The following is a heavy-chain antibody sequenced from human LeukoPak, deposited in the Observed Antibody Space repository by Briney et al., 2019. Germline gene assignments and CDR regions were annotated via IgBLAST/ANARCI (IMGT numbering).Heavy chain of an antibody. CDR1: GGSISSRHYY. D-gene: IGHD1-26*01. Sequence: SSETLSLTCTVSGGSISSRHYYWGWIRQPPGKGLEWIGSIYYSGGTFYNPSLKSRVTISVDTSKNQFSLKLSSVTAADTAVYYCGRDSGSYGNDCWGQGTLVTVSS. CDR3: GRDSGSYGNDC. J-gene: IGHJ4*02. CDR2: IYYSGGT. V-gene: IGHV4-39*01.